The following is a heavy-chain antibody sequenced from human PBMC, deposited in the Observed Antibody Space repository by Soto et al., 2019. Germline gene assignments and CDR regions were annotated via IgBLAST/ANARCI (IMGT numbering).Heavy chain of an antibody. CDR2: ISGSGGST. CDR3: AKGGYYGSGSYYNDYYYYYMDV. D-gene: IGHD3-10*01. CDR1: GFTFSSYA. Sequence: EVQLLESGGGLVQPGGSLRLSCAASGFTFSSYAMSWVRQAPGKGLEWVSAISGSGGSTYYADSVKGRFTISRDNSKNTLYLQMNSLRVEDTAVYYCAKGGYYGSGSYYNDYYYYYMDVWGKGTTVTVSS. J-gene: IGHJ6*03. V-gene: IGHV3-23*01.